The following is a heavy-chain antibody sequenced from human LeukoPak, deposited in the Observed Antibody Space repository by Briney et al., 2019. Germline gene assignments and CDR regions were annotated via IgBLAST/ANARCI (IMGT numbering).Heavy chain of an antibody. J-gene: IGHJ4*02. CDR3: ARTGYPGNYDSSGYSPY. CDR1: GFTFSSYA. D-gene: IGHD3-22*01. CDR2: ISYDGSNK. Sequence: GGSLRLSCAASGFTFSSYAMHWVRQAPGKGLEWVAVISYDGSNKYYADSVKGRFTISRDNSKNTLYLQMTGLRAEDTAVYYCARTGYPGNYDSSGYSPYWGQGTLVTVSS. V-gene: IGHV3-30-3*01.